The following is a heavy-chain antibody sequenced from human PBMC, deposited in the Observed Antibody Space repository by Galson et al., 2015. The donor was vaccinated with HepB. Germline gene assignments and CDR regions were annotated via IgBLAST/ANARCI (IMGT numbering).Heavy chain of an antibody. CDR2: FDPEDGET. V-gene: IGHV1-24*01. D-gene: IGHD1-26*01. CDR3: ATFRRPWELLSAQLVDY. CDR1: GYTLTELS. J-gene: IGHJ4*02. Sequence: SVKVSCKVSGYTLTELSMHWVRQAPGKGLEWMGGFDPEDGETIYAQKFQGRVTMTEDTSTDTAYMELSSLRSEDTAVYYCATFRRPWELLSAQLVDYWGQGTLVTVSS.